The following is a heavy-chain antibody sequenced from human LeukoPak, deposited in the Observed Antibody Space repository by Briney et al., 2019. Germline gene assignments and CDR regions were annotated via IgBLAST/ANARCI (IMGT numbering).Heavy chain of an antibody. J-gene: IGHJ4*02. V-gene: IGHV1-2*06. D-gene: IGHD3-10*01. CDR2: INPNSGGT. CDR3: ARGYRTMVRGVIGSFRY. CDR1: GYTFTGYY. Sequence: GASVKVSCKASGYTFTGYYMHWVRQAPGQGLEWMGRINPNSGGTNYAQKFQGRVTMTRDTSISTAYMELSRLRSDDTAVYYCARGYRTMVRGVIGSFRYWGQGTLVTVSS.